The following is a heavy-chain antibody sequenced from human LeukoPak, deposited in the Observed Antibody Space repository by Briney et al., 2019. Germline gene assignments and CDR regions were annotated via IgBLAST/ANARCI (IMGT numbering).Heavy chain of an antibody. CDR1: GFTFSSYA. J-gene: IGHJ3*02. V-gene: IGHV3-23*01. Sequence: SGGSLRLSCAASGFTFSSYAMSWVRQPPRKGLEWVSAISGSGGSTYYADSVKGRFTISRDNSKNTLYLQMNSLRAEDTAVYYCAKVVYCGGDCYSAAFDIWGQGTMVTVSS. CDR3: AKVVYCGGDCYSAAFDI. D-gene: IGHD2-21*01. CDR2: ISGSGGST.